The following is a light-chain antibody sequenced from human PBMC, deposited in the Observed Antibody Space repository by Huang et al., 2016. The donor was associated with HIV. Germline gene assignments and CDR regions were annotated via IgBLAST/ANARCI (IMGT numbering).Light chain of an antibody. CDR3: QQYNNWPLT. CDR2: GTV. CDR1: QRVGGN. J-gene: IGKJ4*01. Sequence: EIVLTQSPGTLSVSPGERATLSCRASQRVGGNLAWYQQKPGQAPRLLMYGTVTRPTGVPDRFSGRGSGTEFTLTINKLQSEDFAFYYCQQYNNWPLTFGGGTKVEIK. V-gene: IGKV3-15*01.